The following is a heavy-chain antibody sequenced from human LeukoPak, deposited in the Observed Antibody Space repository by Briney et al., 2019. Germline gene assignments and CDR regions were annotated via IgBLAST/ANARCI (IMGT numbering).Heavy chain of an antibody. CDR1: GFTFSDYY. CDR3: AKATRIAVVVPAAIWFDP. V-gene: IGHV3-11*04. Sequence: GGSLRLSCAASGFTFSDYYMSWIRQAPGKGLEWVSYISSSGSTIYYADSVKGRFTISRDNSKNTLYLQMNSLRAEDTAVYYCAKATRIAVVVPAAIWFDPWGQGTLVTVSS. J-gene: IGHJ5*02. D-gene: IGHD2-2*01. CDR2: ISSSGSTI.